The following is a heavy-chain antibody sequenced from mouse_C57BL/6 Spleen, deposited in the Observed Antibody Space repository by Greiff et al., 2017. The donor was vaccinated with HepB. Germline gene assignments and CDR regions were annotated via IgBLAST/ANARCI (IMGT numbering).Heavy chain of an antibody. CDR1: GYTFTSYW. CDR2: IDPSDSYT. Sequence: QVQLQQPGAELVMPGASVKLSCKASGYTFTSYWMHWVKQRPGQGLEWIGEIDPSDSYTNYNQKFKGKSTLTVDKSSSTAYMQLSSLTSEDSAVYYCARWGGVRLLDYWGQGTSVTVSS. D-gene: IGHD5-1*01. J-gene: IGHJ4*01. CDR3: ARWGGVRLLDY. V-gene: IGHV1-69*01.